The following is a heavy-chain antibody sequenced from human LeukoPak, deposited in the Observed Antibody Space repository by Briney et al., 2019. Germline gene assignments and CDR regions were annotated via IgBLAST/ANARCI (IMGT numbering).Heavy chain of an antibody. V-gene: IGHV5-51*01. J-gene: IGHJ4*02. Sequence: GESLQISCKGSGYSFTSYWIGWVRQMPGKGLEWMGLIYPGDSDTRYSPSFQGQVTISADKSISTAYLQWSSLKASDTAMYYCARPSYYDILTGPAHPPDYWGQGTLVTVSS. CDR2: IYPGDSDT. CDR3: ARPSYYDILTGPAHPPDY. CDR1: GYSFTSYW. D-gene: IGHD3-9*01.